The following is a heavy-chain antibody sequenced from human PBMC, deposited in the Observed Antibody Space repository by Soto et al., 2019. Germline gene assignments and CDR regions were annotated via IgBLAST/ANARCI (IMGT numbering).Heavy chain of an antibody. V-gene: IGHV3-30-3*01. J-gene: IGHJ6*02. D-gene: IGHD6-13*01. CDR1: GFSFSSYS. CDR2: ISYDGSNK. CDR3: ARAPPRGIAAPGTWGSGMDV. Sequence: PGGSLRLSCTASGFSFSSYSLHWVRQTPGKGLEWVAVISYDGSNKYYADSVEGRFTVSRDSPKNTLFLQMNSLKPEDTAVYYCARAPPRGIAAPGTWGSGMDVWGQGTTVTVSS.